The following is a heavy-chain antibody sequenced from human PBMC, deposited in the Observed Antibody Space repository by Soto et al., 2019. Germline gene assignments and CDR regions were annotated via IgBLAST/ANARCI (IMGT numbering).Heavy chain of an antibody. V-gene: IGHV3-30-3*01. CDR2: ISYDGSNK. J-gene: IGHJ4*02. Sequence: ESGGGVVQPGRSLRLSCAASGFTFSSYAMHWVRQAPGKGLEWVAVISYDGSNKYYADSVKGRFTISRDNSKNTLYLQMNSLRAEDTAVYYCARESIAARPTLWGQGTLVTVSS. CDR1: GFTFSSYA. CDR3: ARESIAARPTL. D-gene: IGHD6-6*01.